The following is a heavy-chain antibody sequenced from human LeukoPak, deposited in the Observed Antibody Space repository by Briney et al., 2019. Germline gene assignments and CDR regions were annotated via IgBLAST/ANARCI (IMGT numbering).Heavy chain of an antibody. V-gene: IGHV1-69*01. CDR3: ARIILRRFLEWPTPYYGMDV. D-gene: IGHD3-3*01. CDR1: GGTFSSYA. J-gene: IGHJ6*02. Sequence: SVKVSCKASGGTFSSYAIGWVRQAPGQGLEWMGGIIPIFGTANYAQKFQGRVTITADESTSTAYMELSSLRSEDTAVYYCARIILRRFLEWPTPYYGMDVWGQGTTVTVSS. CDR2: IIPIFGTA.